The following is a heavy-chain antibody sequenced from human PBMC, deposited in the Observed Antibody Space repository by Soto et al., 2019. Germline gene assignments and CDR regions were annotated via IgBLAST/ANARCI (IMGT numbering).Heavy chain of an antibody. Sequence: SETLSLTCAVYGGSFSGYYWSWIRQPPGKGLEWIGEINHSGSTNYNPSLKSRVTISVDTSKNQFSLKLSSVTAAVTAVYYCATSSWPNWFDPWGQGTLVTVS. J-gene: IGHJ5*02. D-gene: IGHD6-13*01. CDR3: ATSSWPNWFDP. CDR2: INHSGST. CDR1: GGSFSGYY. V-gene: IGHV4-34*01.